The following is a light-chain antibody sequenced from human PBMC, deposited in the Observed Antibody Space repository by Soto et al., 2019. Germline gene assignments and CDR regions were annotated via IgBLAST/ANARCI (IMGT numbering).Light chain of an antibody. V-gene: IGLV1-40*01. CDR1: SSNSGAGYD. CDR3: QSSDSTLSGWV. J-gene: IGLJ3*02. CDR2: GNS. Sequence: QSVLTQPPSVSGAPGQRVIISCTGSSSNSGAGYDVHWYQQLPGTAPKLLIYGNSNRPSGVPDRFSGSKSGTSASLAITGLHAEDEADYYCQSSDSTLSGWVFGGGTKLTVL.